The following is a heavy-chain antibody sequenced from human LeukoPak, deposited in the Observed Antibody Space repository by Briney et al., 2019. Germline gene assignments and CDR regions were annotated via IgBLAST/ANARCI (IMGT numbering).Heavy chain of an antibody. CDR1: GFTFSDYY. D-gene: IGHD4-17*01. J-gene: IGHJ4*02. CDR3: ARVQMTTVTSPDY. Sequence: GGSLRLSCAASGFTFSDYYMSWIRQAPGKGLEWVSYISSSGSTIYYADSVKGRFAISRDNAKNSLYLQMNSLRAEDTAVYYCARVQMTTVTSPDYWGQGTLVTVSS. CDR2: ISSSGSTI. V-gene: IGHV3-11*04.